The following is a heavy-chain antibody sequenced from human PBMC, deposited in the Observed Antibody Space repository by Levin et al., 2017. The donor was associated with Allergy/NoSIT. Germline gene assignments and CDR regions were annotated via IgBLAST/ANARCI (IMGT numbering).Heavy chain of an antibody. V-gene: IGHV3-23*01. Sequence: GGSLRLSCAASGFTFSSHAMSWVRQAPGKGLEWVSAISGSGGTTYYADSVKGRFTISRDNSKNTLYLQMNSLRAEDTAVYYCAKDFWGYYYDSSGPYYFDYWGQGTLVTVSS. J-gene: IGHJ4*02. CDR2: ISGSGGTT. CDR1: GFTFSSHA. CDR3: AKDFWGYYYDSSGPYYFDY. D-gene: IGHD3-22*01.